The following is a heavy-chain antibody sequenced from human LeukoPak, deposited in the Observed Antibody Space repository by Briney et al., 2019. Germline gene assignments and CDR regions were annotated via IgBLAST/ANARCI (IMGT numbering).Heavy chain of an antibody. V-gene: IGHV1-69*13. D-gene: IGHD2-2*01. CDR2: IIPIFGTA. Sequence: ASVKVSCKASGGTFSSYAISWVRQAPGQGLEWMGGIIPIFGTANYAQKFQGRVTITADESTSTAYMELSSLRSEDTAVYYCARDRYCSSTSCRVRGVTDWGQGTLVTVSS. CDR3: ARDRYCSSTSCRVRGVTD. J-gene: IGHJ4*02. CDR1: GGTFSSYA.